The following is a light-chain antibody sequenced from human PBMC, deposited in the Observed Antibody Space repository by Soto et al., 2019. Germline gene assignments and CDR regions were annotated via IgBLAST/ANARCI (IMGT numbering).Light chain of an antibody. CDR2: GAT. CDR1: QSVKSVY. J-gene: IGKJ2*01. V-gene: IGKV3-20*01. CDR3: QQYGSSPRT. Sequence: EIVLTQSPGTLSLSPGERATLSCRASQSVKSVYLAWYQQKLGQAPRLLIYGATSRATGIPDRFSGSGSGTDSTLTISRLEPEDFAVYYCQQYGSSPRTFGQGTKVEIK.